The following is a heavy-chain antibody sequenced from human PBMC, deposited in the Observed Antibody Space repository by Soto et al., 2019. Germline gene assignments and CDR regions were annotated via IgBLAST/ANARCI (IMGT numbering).Heavy chain of an antibody. CDR1: VGSISSSSYY. J-gene: IGHJ6*02. V-gene: IGHV4-39*01. Sequence: SETLSLTGTVSVGSISSSSYYWDWILQPPGKGLEWIGSIYYSGSTYYNPSLKSRVTISVDTSKNQFSLKLSSVTAADTAVYYCARHKSSYGDYSFGYYYYGMDVWGQGTTVTV. D-gene: IGHD4-17*01. CDR2: IYYSGST. CDR3: ARHKSSYGDYSFGYYYYGMDV.